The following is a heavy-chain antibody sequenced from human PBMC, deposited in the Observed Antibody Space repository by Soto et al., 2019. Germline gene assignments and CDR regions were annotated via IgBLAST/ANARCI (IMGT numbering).Heavy chain of an antibody. Sequence: EVQLLESGGGLVQPGGSLRLSCAASGFTFSSYAMSWVRQAPGKGLEWVSAISGSGGSTYYADSVKGRFTISRDNSKNTLYLQMNSLRDEDTAVYYCAKDRGADGYVCVDWFDPWGQGTLVTVSS. CDR3: AKDRGADGYVCVDWFDP. V-gene: IGHV3-23*01. D-gene: IGHD3-16*01. CDR2: ISGSGGST. J-gene: IGHJ5*02. CDR1: GFTFSSYA.